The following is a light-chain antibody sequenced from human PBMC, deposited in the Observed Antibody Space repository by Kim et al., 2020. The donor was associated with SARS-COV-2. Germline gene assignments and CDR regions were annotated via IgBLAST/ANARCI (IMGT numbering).Light chain of an antibody. CDR2: DAS. V-gene: IGKV3-11*01. J-gene: IGKJ5*01. Sequence: EIVLTQSPATLSLSHGERATLSCRASQSVSSYLAWYQQKPGQAPRLLIYDASNRATGIPARFSGSGSGTDFTLTISSLEPEDFAVYYCQQRSNWPTFGQGTRREIK. CDR1: QSVSSY. CDR3: QQRSNWPT.